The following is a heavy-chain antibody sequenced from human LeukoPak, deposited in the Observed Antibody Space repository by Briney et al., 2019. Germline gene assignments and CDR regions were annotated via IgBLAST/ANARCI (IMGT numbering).Heavy chain of an antibody. CDR1: GFTFSSYE. CDR3: ARGEVTGWNY. V-gene: IGHV3-48*03. Sequence: GGSLRLSCAASGFTFSSYEMNWVRQAPGKGLEWVSYISSSGSTIYYADSVKGRFTISRDNAKNSLYLQMNSLRAEDTALYYCARGEVTGWNYWGQGTLVTVSS. CDR2: ISSSGSTI. J-gene: IGHJ4*02. D-gene: IGHD4-23*01.